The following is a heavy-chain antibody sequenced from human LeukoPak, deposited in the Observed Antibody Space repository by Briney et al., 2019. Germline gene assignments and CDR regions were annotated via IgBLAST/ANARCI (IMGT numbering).Heavy chain of an antibody. CDR2: INPSGGST. V-gene: IGHV1-46*01. CDR3: AREKGYGGNPLAFDI. J-gene: IGHJ3*02. Sequence: GASVNVSCKASGYTFSSYYMHWVRQAPGQGLERMGIINPSGGSTSYAQKFPGRVTMTRDTSTSTVYMELSSLRPEDTAVYYCAREKGYGGNPLAFDIWGQGTMVTVSS. D-gene: IGHD4-23*01. CDR1: GYTFSSYY.